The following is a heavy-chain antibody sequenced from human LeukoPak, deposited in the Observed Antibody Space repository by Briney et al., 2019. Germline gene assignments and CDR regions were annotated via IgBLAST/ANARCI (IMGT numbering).Heavy chain of an antibody. V-gene: IGHV1-69*05. CDR3: ARGPVIAAAGYYFDY. CDR2: IIPIFGTA. J-gene: IGHJ4*02. D-gene: IGHD6-13*01. Sequence: SVKVSCKASGGTFSSYAISWVRQAPGQGLEWMGGIIPIFGTANYAQKFQGRVTITTDESTSTAYMELSSLRSEDPAVYYCARGPVIAAAGYYFDYWGQGTLVTVSS. CDR1: GGTFSSYA.